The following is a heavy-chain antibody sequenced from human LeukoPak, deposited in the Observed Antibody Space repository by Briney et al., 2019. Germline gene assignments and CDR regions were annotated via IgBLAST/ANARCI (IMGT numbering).Heavy chain of an antibody. J-gene: IGHJ6*02. CDR1: GGTFNNYG. D-gene: IGHD1-26*01. CDR3: ARSRGSGSYWTYRTSNFHAMDV. CDR2: IIPILGMA. V-gene: IGHV1-69*04. Sequence: SVKVSCKAPGGTFNNYGITWVRQAPGQGLEWMGGIIPILGMANYAQNFQGRVTITADKSKYTVYMELSSLKSEDTAVYYWARSRGSGSYWTYRTSNFHAMDVWGQGTTVTVSS.